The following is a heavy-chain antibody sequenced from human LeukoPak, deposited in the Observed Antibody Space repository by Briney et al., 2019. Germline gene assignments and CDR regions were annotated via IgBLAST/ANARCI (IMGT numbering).Heavy chain of an antibody. CDR2: ISAYNGNT. D-gene: IGHD3-10*01. J-gene: IGHJ6*03. V-gene: IGHV1-18*01. Sequence: ASVKVSCKASGYTFTSYGISWVRQAPGQGLEWMGWISAYNGNTNYAQKLQGRATMTTDTSTSTAYMELRSLRSDDTAVYYCASYGSGSYGSYYYYYMDVWGKGTTVTVSS. CDR3: ASYGSGSYGSYYYYYMDV. CDR1: GYTFTSYG.